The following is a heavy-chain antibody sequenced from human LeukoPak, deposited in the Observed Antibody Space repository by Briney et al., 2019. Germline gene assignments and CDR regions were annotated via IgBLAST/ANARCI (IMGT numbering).Heavy chain of an antibody. J-gene: IGHJ5*02. Sequence: ASVKVSCEASGYTFTSYGISWVRQAPGQGLEWMGWISGYTGNTNYAQKLQGRVTMTTDTSTSTAYMELRSLRSDDTAVYYCAREGHCSSTVCYDPYNWFDPWGQGTLVTVSS. CDR1: GYTFTSYG. CDR3: AREGHCSSTVCYDPYNWFDP. D-gene: IGHD2-2*01. V-gene: IGHV1-18*01. CDR2: ISGYTGNT.